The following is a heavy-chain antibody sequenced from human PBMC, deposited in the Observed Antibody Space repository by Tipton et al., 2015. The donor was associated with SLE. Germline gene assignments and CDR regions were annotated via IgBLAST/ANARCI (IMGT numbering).Heavy chain of an antibody. V-gene: IGHV4-31*02. J-gene: IGHJ4*02. Sequence: LRLSCTVSGGSIRSGDYYWSWIRQHPGKGLEWIGYIHDSGATLYNPSLRSRSAISVDTSQNQFSLRLTSVTAADTAVYYCARHLGASFDFWGQGILVTVSS. CDR2: IHDSGAT. CDR3: ARHLGASFDF. CDR1: GGSIRSGDYY.